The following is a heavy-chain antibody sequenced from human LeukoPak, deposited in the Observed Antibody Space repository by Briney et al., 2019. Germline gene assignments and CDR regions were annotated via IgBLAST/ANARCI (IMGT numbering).Heavy chain of an antibody. J-gene: IGHJ4*02. V-gene: IGHV4-61*02. CDR3: ARDMYYYDSRGYYRLDY. Sequence: SETLSLTCTVSGGSISSGSYYWRWIRQPAGKGLEWIGRIYTSGSTNYNPSLKSRVTISVDTSKNQFSLKLSSVTAADTAVYYCARDMYYYDSRGYYRLDYWGQGTLVTVSA. CDR1: GGSISSGSYY. CDR2: IYTSGST. D-gene: IGHD3-22*01.